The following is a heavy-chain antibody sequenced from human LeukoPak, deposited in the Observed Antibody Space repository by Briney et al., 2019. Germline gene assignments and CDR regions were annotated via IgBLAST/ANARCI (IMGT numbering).Heavy chain of an antibody. CDR2: IKPDGSQI. Sequence: PGGSLRLSCEASGFTFTTYSMTWVRQAPGKGLEWVANIKPDGSQIYYVDSVKGRFTISRDNAKNSLYLQMNSLRAEDTAVYYCARDLNWETYWGQGTLVTVSS. D-gene: IGHD1-1*01. V-gene: IGHV3-7*01. CDR3: ARDLNWETY. CDR1: GFTFTTYS. J-gene: IGHJ4*02.